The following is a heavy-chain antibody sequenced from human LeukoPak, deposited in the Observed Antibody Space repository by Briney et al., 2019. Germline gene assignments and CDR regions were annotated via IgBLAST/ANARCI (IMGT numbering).Heavy chain of an antibody. D-gene: IGHD3-9*01. CDR2: IKSKTDGGTT. Sequence: GGSLRVSCAASGFTFSNAWMSWVRQAPGKGLEWVGRIKSKTDGGTTDYAAPVKGRFTISRDDSKNTLYLQMNSLKTEDTAVYYCTTSYYDILTGTDYWGQGTLVTVSS. CDR1: GFTFSNAW. J-gene: IGHJ4*02. CDR3: TTSYYDILTGTDY. V-gene: IGHV3-15*01.